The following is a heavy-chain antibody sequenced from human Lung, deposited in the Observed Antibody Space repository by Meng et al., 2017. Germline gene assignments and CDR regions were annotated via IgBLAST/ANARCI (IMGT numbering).Heavy chain of an antibody. CDR1: GYTFSRYS. J-gene: IGHJ5*02. Sequence: QVQLVQPGSELKTPGASVTVSCVASGYTFSRYSMHWVRQAPGQGLEWMGWTNTDTGKPTYAQGFTGRFVFSLDTSVRTAYLQISSLKAEDTAVYYCARDRGSSGWSNWFDPWGQGTLVTVSS. V-gene: IGHV7-4-1*02. D-gene: IGHD6-13*01. CDR3: ARDRGSSGWSNWFDP. CDR2: TNTDTGKP.